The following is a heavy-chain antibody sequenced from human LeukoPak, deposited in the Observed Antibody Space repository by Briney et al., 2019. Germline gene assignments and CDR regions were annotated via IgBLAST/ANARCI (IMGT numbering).Heavy chain of an antibody. CDR1: GFTFSTYW. V-gene: IGHV3-74*01. CDR2: INGDGSRT. Sequence: GGSLRLSCAASGFTFSTYWMPWVRQAPGKGLVWVSRINGDGSRTNYADSVKGRFTVSRDNAKNTLYLQMNSLRAEDTAVYYCARFSPYCSNGVCYTAFDIWGQGTLVTVSS. J-gene: IGHJ3*02. CDR3: ARFSPYCSNGVCYTAFDI. D-gene: IGHD2-8*01.